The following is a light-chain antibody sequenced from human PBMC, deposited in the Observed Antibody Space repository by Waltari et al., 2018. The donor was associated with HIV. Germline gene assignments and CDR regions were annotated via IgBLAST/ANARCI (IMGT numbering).Light chain of an antibody. CDR2: DVS. CDR3: SSYTSSSTYV. Sequence: QSALTQPASVSGSPGQSIALSCTGTSRDVGGHNHVPWYQQHPGKVPKLMLFDVSKRPAGVSHRFSGSKSGNTASLTISGLQAEDEADYYCSSYTSSSTYVFGTGTKVTVL. CDR1: SRDVGGHNH. V-gene: IGLV2-14*03. J-gene: IGLJ1*01.